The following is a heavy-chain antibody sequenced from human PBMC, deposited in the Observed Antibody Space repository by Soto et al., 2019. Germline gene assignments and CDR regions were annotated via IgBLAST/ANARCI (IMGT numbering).Heavy chain of an antibody. CDR3: AKDPRRITIFGVVSPNYYYYYGMDV. D-gene: IGHD3-3*01. CDR2: ISYDGSNK. CDR1: GFTFSSYG. J-gene: IGHJ6*02. V-gene: IGHV3-30*18. Sequence: PGGSLRLSCAASGFTFSSYGMHWVRQAPGKGLEWVAVISYDGSNKYYADSVKGLFTISRDNSKNTLYLQMNSLRAEDTAVYYCAKDPRRITIFGVVSPNYYYYYGMDVWGQGTTVTVSS.